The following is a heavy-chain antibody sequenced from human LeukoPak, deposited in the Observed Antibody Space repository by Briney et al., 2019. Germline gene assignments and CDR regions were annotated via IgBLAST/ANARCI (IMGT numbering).Heavy chain of an antibody. D-gene: IGHD2-2*01. CDR2: IYSGGST. J-gene: IGHJ4*02. CDR1: GLTVSSNY. CDR3: ARVSTSSWDPFDY. V-gene: IGHV3-53*01. Sequence: PGGSLRLSCAASGLTVSSNYMSWVRQAPGKGLEWVSVIYSGGSTYYADSVKGRFTISRDNSKNTLYLQMNSLRAEDTAVYYCARVSTSSWDPFDYWGQGTLVTVSS.